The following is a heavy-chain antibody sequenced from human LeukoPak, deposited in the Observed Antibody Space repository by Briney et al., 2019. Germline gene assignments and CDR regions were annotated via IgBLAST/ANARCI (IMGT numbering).Heavy chain of an antibody. V-gene: IGHV3-48*03. CDR2: ISSSGSTI. CDR1: GFTFSSYE. D-gene: IGHD6-13*01. J-gene: IGHJ5*02. Sequence: GESLKISCAASGFTFSSYEMNWVRQAPGKGLEWVSYISSSGSTIYYADSVKGRFTISRDNAKNSLYLQMNSLRAEDTAVYYCAGGGTYSSSWYPGWFDPWGQGTLVTVSS. CDR3: AGGGTYSSSWYPGWFDP.